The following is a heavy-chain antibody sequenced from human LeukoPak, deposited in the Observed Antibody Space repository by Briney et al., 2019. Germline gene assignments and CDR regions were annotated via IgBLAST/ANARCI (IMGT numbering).Heavy chain of an antibody. CDR1: GFTFSSYW. D-gene: IGHD2-21*01. Sequence: PGGSLRLSCAASGFTFSSYWMSWVRQAPGKGLEWVANIKQDGSEKYYVDSVKGRLTISRDNAKNSLYLQMNSLRAEDTAVYYCARGLTRDYYYYMDVWGKGTTVTVSS. V-gene: IGHV3-7*01. CDR2: IKQDGSEK. J-gene: IGHJ6*03. CDR3: ARGLTRDYYYYMDV.